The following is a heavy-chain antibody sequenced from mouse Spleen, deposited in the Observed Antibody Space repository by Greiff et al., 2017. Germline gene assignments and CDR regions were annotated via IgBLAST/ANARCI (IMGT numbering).Heavy chain of an antibody. D-gene: IGHD4-1*01. J-gene: IGHJ3*01. CDR3: ARGRLGEDAY. CDR1: GYTFTSYW. V-gene: IGHV1-55*01. CDR2: IYPGSGST. Sequence: VQLLQSGAELVKPGASVKMSCKASGYTFTSYWITWVKQRPGQGLEWIGDIYPGSGSTNYNEKFKGKATLTVDTSSSTAYLQLSSLTSEDSAVYYCARGRLGEDAYWGQGTLVTVSA.